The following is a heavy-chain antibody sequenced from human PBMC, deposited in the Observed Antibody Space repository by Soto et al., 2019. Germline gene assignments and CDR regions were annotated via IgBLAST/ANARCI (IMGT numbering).Heavy chain of an antibody. D-gene: IGHD6-13*01. J-gene: IGHJ6*02. CDR1: GGAINSTVYY. Sequence: SETLSLTCTVSGGAINSTVYYWGWIRQPPGKGLEWIGSSNYGGPPYYSPSLQSRVTISLDTAKNHFSLSLRSVTAADTAVYYCARHGAYSTSVYYYYGMDVWGQGTTVTVSS. CDR3: ARHGAYSTSVYYYYGMDV. V-gene: IGHV4-39*01. CDR2: SNYGGPP.